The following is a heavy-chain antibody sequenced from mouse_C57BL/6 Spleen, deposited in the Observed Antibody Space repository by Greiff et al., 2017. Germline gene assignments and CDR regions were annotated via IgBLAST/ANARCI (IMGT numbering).Heavy chain of an antibody. CDR2: IDPSDSYT. J-gene: IGHJ2*01. CDR3: ARAAYDSYYFDY. CDR1: GYTFTSYW. V-gene: IGHV1-59*01. Sequence: QVQLQQPGAELVRPGTSVKLSCKASGYTFTSYWMHWVKQRPGQGLEWIGVIDPSDSYTNYNQKFKGKATLTVDTSSSTAYMQLSSLTSEDSAVYYCARAAYDSYYFDYWGQGTTLTVSS. D-gene: IGHD2-4*01.